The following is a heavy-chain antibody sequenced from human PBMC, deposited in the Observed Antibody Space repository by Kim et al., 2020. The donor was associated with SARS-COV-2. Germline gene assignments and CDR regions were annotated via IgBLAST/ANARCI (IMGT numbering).Heavy chain of an antibody. CDR3: ARDGGLSSSGSGSRFRAPAGGY. CDR2: ISAYNGNT. D-gene: IGHD3-10*01. Sequence: ASVKVSCKASGYTFTSYGISWVRQAPGQGLEWMGWISAYNGNTNYAQKLQGRVTMTTDTSTSTAYMELRSLRSDDTAVYYCARDGGLSSSGSGSRFRAPAGGYWGQGTLVTVSS. V-gene: IGHV1-18*01. CDR1: GYTFTSYG. J-gene: IGHJ4*02.